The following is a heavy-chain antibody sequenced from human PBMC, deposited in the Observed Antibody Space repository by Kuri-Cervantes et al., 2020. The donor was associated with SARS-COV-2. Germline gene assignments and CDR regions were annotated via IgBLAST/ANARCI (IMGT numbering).Heavy chain of an antibody. J-gene: IGHJ4*02. D-gene: IGHD1-1*01. CDR1: GFTFSSYA. CDR2: LSGRGDST. Sequence: GESLQISCAASGFTFSSYAMSWVRQAPGKGLEWVSTLSGRGDSTYYADSVKGRFTISRDNAKNMLFLQMNSLRAEDTAVYYCVRDGDHWNFDYWGQGTLVTVSS. V-gene: IGHV3-23*01. CDR3: VRDGDHWNFDY.